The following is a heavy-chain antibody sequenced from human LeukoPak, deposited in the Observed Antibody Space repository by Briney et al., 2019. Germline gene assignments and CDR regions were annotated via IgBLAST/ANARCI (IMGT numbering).Heavy chain of an antibody. CDR3: ARGGRWELPRPYAFDM. J-gene: IGHJ3*02. D-gene: IGHD1-26*01. CDR2: ISVYNGDT. Sequence: GASLRVSCKASGYTFSNFGISWVRQAPGQGLEWMGWISVYNGDTNYAQTFQGRVTITTDTSTSTASMELRSLGSDDTAVYYCARGGRWELPRPYAFDMWGQGTMVTVSP. V-gene: IGHV1-18*04. CDR1: GYTFSNFG.